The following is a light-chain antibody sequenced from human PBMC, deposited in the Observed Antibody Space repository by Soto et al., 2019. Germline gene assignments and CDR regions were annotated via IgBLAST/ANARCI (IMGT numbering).Light chain of an antibody. V-gene: IGKV1-5*03. CDR2: RAS. Sequence: DIQMTQSPSTLSASVGDRVTVTCRASQSIDTSLAWYQQKPGEALRLLIFRASTLEGGVPSRFSGSGSGTKFTLTISSRQADDFATYYCQHYQSFSGMFGQGTKVEIK. J-gene: IGKJ1*01. CDR3: QHYQSFSGM. CDR1: QSIDTS.